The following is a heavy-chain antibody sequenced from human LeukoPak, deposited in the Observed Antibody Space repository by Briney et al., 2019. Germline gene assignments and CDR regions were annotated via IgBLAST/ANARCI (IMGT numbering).Heavy chain of an antibody. CDR1: GYTFTGYY. CDR3: ARSTMIVVVITTD. CDR2: INPNSGGT. Sequence: AASVKVSCKASGYTFTGYYMHWVRQAPGQGLEWVGWINPNSGGTNYAQKFQGRVTMTRDTSISTAYMELSRLRSDDTAVYYCARSTMIVVVITTDWGQGTLVTVSS. V-gene: IGHV1-2*02. D-gene: IGHD3-22*01. J-gene: IGHJ4*02.